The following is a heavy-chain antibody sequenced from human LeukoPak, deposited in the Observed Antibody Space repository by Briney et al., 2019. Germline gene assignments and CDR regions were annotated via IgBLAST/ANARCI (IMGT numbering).Heavy chain of an antibody. CDR1: GGSISSDR. D-gene: IGHD2/OR15-2a*01. CDR3: ARKNDFDI. CDR2: IFYSGRT. V-gene: IGHV4-59*01. J-gene: IGHJ3*02. Sequence: MPSETLSLTCTVSGGSISSDRWNWIRQPPGKGLEWIGCIFYSGRTYYNHSLKSRVTISVDMSKSQFSLRLTSVTAADTAVYYCARKNDFDIWGQGTLVTVSS.